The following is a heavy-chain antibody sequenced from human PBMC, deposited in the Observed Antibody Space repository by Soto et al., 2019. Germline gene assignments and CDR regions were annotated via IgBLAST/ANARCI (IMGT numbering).Heavy chain of an antibody. CDR2: INPNSGGT. J-gene: IGHJ3*02. CDR3: ARYYYDSSGYYSPSPPDNAFDI. Sequence: GASVKVSCKASGYTFTGYYMHWVRQAPGQGLEWMGWINPNSGGTNYAQKFQGRVTMTRDTSISTAYMELSRLRSDDTAVYYCARYYYDSSGYYSPSPPDNAFDIWGQGTMVTVSS. V-gene: IGHV1-2*02. CDR1: GYTFTGYY. D-gene: IGHD3-22*01.